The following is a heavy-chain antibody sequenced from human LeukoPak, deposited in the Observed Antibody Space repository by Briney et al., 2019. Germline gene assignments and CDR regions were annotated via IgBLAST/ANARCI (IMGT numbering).Heavy chain of an antibody. CDR1: GGSISSYY. D-gene: IGHD3-10*01. V-gene: IGHV4-59*03. Sequence: PSETLSLTCTVSGGSISSYYWSWIRQPPGKGLEWIGYIYYSGSTYYNPSLKSRVTISVDTSKNQFSLKLSSVTAADTAVYYCTTYYYGSGSYGDYWGQGTLVTVSS. CDR2: IYYSGST. CDR3: TTYYYGSGSYGDY. J-gene: IGHJ4*02.